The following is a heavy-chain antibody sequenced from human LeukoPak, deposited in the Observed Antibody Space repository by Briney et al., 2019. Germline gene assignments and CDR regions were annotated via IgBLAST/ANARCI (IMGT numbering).Heavy chain of an antibody. CDR3: ARGPPYIVVVTAIGFFDY. Sequence: GSLRLSCAASGFTFSSYWMSWIRQPPGKGLEWIGEINHSGSTNYNPSLKSRVTISVDTSKNQFSLKLSSVTAADTAVYYCARGPPYIVVVTAIGFFDYWGQGTLVTVSS. V-gene: IGHV4-34*01. J-gene: IGHJ4*02. CDR2: INHSGST. CDR1: GFTFSSYW. D-gene: IGHD2-21*02.